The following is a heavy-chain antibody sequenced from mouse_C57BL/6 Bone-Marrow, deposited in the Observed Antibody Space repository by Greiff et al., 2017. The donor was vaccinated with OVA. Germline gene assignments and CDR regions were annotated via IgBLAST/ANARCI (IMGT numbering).Heavy chain of an antibody. D-gene: IGHD1-1*01. Sequence: QVQLQQSGAELMKPGASVKLSCKATGYTFTGYWIEWVKQRPGHGLEWIGEILPGSGSTNYNAKFKGKATFTADTSSNTAYMQLSSLTTEDSAICYCARGYYDWFAYWGQGTLVTVSA. J-gene: IGHJ3*01. CDR2: ILPGSGST. CDR3: ARGYYDWFAY. V-gene: IGHV1-9*01. CDR1: GYTFTGYW.